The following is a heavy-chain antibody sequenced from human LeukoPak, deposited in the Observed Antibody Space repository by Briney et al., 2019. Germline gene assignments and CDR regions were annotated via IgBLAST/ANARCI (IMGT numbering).Heavy chain of an antibody. V-gene: IGHV1-18*01. CDR2: ISAYNGNT. Sequence: ASVKVSCKASGYTFTNYGISWVRQAPGQGLEWMGWISAYNGNTNYAQKLQGRVTMTTDTSTSTAYMELRSLRSDDTAVYYCARVYDIAAYYYYMDVWGKGTTVTVSS. D-gene: IGHD5-12*01. CDR3: ARVYDIAAYYYYMDV. J-gene: IGHJ6*03. CDR1: GYTFTNYG.